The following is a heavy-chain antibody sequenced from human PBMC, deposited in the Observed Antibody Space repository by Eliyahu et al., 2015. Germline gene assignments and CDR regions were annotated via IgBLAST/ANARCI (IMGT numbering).Heavy chain of an antibody. CDR3: AKDNIAAAGASPRPFDY. V-gene: IGHV3-23*01. CDR1: GFTFXXXA. Sequence: EVQLLESGGGLVQPGGSLRLSCXAXGFTFXXXAMSWVRQAPGKGLQWVSTITDSGGSTYYANSVKGRFSISKDSSKNTLYLQMNSLRVEDTAVYFCAKDNIAAAGASPRPFDYWGQGTLVTVSS. D-gene: IGHD6-13*01. CDR2: ITDSGGST. J-gene: IGHJ4*02.